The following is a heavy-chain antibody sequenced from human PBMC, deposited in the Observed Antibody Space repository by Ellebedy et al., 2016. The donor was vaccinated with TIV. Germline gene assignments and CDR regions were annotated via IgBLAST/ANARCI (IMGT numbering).Heavy chain of an antibody. CDR1: GYTFTSYG. CDR2: ISAYNGNT. D-gene: IGHD3-9*01. CDR3: ARDRYYDILTGQPPYYYGMDV. Sequence: ASVKVSCKASGYTFTSYGISWVRQAPGQGLEWMGWISAYNGNTNYAQKLQGRVTMTTDTSTSTAYMELRSLRSDDTAVYYCARDRYYDILTGQPPYYYGMDVWGQGTTVTVSS. V-gene: IGHV1-18*01. J-gene: IGHJ6*02.